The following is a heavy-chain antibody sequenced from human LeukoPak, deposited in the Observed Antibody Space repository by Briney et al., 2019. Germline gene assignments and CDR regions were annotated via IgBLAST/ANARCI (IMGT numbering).Heavy chain of an antibody. D-gene: IGHD4-17*01. CDR3: ARGDYGLDY. CDR2: IWYDGSNK. V-gene: IGHV3-30*04. Sequence: PGRSLRLSCAASGFTFSSYAMHWVRQAPGKGLEWVAVIWYDGSNKYYADSVKGRFTISRDNSKNTLYLQMNSLRAEDTAVYYCARGDYGLDYWGQGTLVTVSS. CDR1: GFTFSSYA. J-gene: IGHJ4*02.